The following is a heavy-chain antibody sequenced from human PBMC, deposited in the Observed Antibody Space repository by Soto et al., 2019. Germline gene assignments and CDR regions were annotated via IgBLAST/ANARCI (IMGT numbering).Heavy chain of an antibody. J-gene: IGHJ4*02. V-gene: IGHV4-39*01. Sequence: PSETLSLTCTVSGGSISSSSYYWGWIRQPPGKGLEWIGSIYYSGSTYYNPSLKSRVTISVDTSKNQFSLKLSSVTAADTAVYYCAARVRYFDWLFLYWGQGTLVTV. CDR1: GGSISSSSYY. D-gene: IGHD3-9*01. CDR3: AARVRYFDWLFLY. CDR2: IYYSGST.